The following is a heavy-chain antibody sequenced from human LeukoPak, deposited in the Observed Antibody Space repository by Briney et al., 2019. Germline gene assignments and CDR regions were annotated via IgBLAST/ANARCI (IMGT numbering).Heavy chain of an antibody. J-gene: IGHJ6*04. Sequence: SGTLSLTCTVSGGSISSGDYYWSWIRQPPGKGLEWIGYIYYSGSTYYNPSLKSRVTISVDTSKNQFSLKLSSVTAADTAVYYCAKGVVAVKAMDVWGKGTRSPSPQ. CDR2: IYYSGST. D-gene: IGHD2-15*01. CDR3: AKGVVAVKAMDV. CDR1: GGSISSGDYY. V-gene: IGHV4-30-4*08.